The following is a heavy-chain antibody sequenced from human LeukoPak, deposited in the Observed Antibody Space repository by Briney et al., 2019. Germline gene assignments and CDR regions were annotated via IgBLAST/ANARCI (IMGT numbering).Heavy chain of an antibody. Sequence: SETLSLTCTVSGGSIRRYYWSWVRQPPGRGLEWGGDIYYSGSTNYNPHLKSRVTISVDKSKNQFSLKLSSVTAADTAVYYCVRGVSAYSTYNVWGQGTLVTVSS. CDR2: IYYSGST. CDR3: VRGVSAYSTYNV. CDR1: GGSIRRYY. D-gene: IGHD4-11*01. J-gene: IGHJ4*02. V-gene: IGHV4-59*01.